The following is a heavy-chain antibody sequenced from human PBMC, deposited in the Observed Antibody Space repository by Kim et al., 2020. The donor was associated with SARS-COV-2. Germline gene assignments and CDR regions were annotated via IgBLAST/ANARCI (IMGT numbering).Heavy chain of an antibody. CDR1: GFTFSSYA. J-gene: IGHJ6*02. D-gene: IGHD3-3*01. Sequence: GGSLRLSCAASGFTFSSYAMSWVRQAPGKGLEWVSAISGSGGSTYYADSVKGRFTISRDNSKNTLYLQMNSLRAEDTAVYYCANLQRPDRRYDFWSGYLAEDYYYYGMDVWGQGTTVTVSS. CDR2: ISGSGGST. CDR3: ANLQRPDRRYDFWSGYLAEDYYYYGMDV. V-gene: IGHV3-23*01.